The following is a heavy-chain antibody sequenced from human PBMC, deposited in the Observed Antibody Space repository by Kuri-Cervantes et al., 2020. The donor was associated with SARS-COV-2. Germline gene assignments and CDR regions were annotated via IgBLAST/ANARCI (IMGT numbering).Heavy chain of an antibody. CDR1: GGSFSGYY. D-gene: IGHD3-22*01. V-gene: IGHV4-59*01. CDR3: ARVYYDSSGYYEVRYFDY. Sequence: SQTLSLTCAVYGGSFSGYYWSWIRQPPGKGLEWIGYIYYSGSTNYNPSLKGRVTISVDTSKNQFSLKLSSVTAADTAVYYCARVYYDSSGYYEVRYFDYWGQGTLVTVSS. J-gene: IGHJ4*02. CDR2: IYYSGST.